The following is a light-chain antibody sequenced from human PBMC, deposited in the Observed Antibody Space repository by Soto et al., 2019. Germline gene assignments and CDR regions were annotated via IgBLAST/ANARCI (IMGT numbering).Light chain of an antibody. J-gene: IGKJ4*01. CDR2: DTS. V-gene: IGKV3-11*01. Sequence: EIVLTQSPATLSASPGESAALSCRASQDVGHYVAWYRQIPGQAPRLLIYDTSNRAAGIPDRFRGSGSGTDFTLTISSLEPEDFAVYDCQQRSTWPPLTFGGGTKVEIK. CDR3: QQRSTWPPLT. CDR1: QDVGHY.